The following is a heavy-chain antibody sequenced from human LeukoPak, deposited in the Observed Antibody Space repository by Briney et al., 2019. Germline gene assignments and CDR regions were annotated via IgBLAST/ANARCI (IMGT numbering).Heavy chain of an antibody. CDR2: IYYSGST. V-gene: IGHV4-39*07. CDR1: GGSISSSSYY. Sequence: SETLSLTCTVSGGSISSSSYYWGWIRQPPGKGLEWIGSIYYSGSTYYNPSLKSRVTISVDTSKNQFSLKLSSVTAADTAVYYCAREYYYDSSGYSHDAFDIWGQGTMVTVSS. D-gene: IGHD3-22*01. J-gene: IGHJ3*02. CDR3: AREYYYDSSGYSHDAFDI.